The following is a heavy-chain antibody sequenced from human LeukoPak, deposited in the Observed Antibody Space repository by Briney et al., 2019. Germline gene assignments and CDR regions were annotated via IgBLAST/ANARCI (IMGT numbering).Heavy chain of an antibody. CDR2: IYPGDSDT. CDR1: GYRFTSYW. Sequence: GESLQISCKGSGYRFTSYWIGWVRRMPGKGLEWMGIIYPGDSDTRYSPSFQGQVTISADKSISTACLQWSSLKASDTAMYYCGRHVSGESAFDIWGQGTMVTVSS. J-gene: IGHJ3*02. CDR3: GRHVSGESAFDI. D-gene: IGHD4-17*01. V-gene: IGHV5-51*01.